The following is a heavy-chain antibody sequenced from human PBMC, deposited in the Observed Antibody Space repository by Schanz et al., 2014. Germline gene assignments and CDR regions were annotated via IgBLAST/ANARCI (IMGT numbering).Heavy chain of an antibody. V-gene: IGHV3-23*01. Sequence: EVQLLESGGGLVQPGESLRLSCAASGFSFSSYTMSWVRQAPGKGLQWVSSLSGDGGTTHYADSVKGRFTISRDNAKNSLYLQMNSLRAEDTALYYCVPMSIAAHWGQGTLVTVSS. J-gene: IGHJ4*02. D-gene: IGHD6-6*01. CDR2: LSGDGGTT. CDR3: VPMSIAAH. CDR1: GFSFSSYT.